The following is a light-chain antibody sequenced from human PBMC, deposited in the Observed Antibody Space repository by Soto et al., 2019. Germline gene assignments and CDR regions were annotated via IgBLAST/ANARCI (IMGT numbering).Light chain of an antibody. V-gene: IGLV1-40*03. J-gene: IGLJ3*02. Sequence: QAVVTQPPSVSGAPGQRVTISCTGSSSNTGAGYDVHWYQQVPGMAPKLLIFGNYERPSGVPDRFSGSKSGASASLAISGXXXXXXXDYYCQSYDTSLNDWVFGGGTKLTVL. CDR3: QSYDTSLNDWV. CDR2: GNY. CDR1: SSNTGAGYD.